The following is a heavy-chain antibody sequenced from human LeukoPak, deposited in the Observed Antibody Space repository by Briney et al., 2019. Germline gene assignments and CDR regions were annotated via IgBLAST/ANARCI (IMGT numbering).Heavy chain of an antibody. CDR2: IYYSGST. V-gene: IGHV4-39*07. D-gene: IGHD3-10*01. Sequence: KPSETLSLTCTVSGGSISSSSYYWGWIRQPPGKGLEWIGSIYYSGSTYYNPSLKSRVTISVDTSKNQFSLKLSSVTAADTAVYYCARDESPYYYGSGSYNYYYGMDVWGQGTTVTVSS. CDR1: GGSISSSSYY. CDR3: ARDESPYYYGSGSYNYYYGMDV. J-gene: IGHJ6*02.